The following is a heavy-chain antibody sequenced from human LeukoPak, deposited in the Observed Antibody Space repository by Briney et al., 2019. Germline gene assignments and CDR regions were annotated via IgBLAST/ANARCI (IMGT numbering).Heavy chain of an antibody. D-gene: IGHD3-16*01. CDR2: FDPEDGET. V-gene: IGHV1-24*01. CDR3: ATDLASLGSGWYFDL. J-gene: IGHJ2*01. CDR1: GYTRTELS. Sequence: ASVKVSCKVSGYTRTELSMHWVRQAPGKGLEWMGGFDPEDGETIYAQKFQGRVTMTEDTSTDTAYMELSSLRSEDTAVYYCATDLASLGSGWYFDLWGRGTLVTVSS.